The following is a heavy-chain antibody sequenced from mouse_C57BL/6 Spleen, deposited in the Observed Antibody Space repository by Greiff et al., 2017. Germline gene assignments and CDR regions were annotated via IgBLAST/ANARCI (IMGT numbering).Heavy chain of an antibody. CDR2: IGPGSGST. J-gene: IGHJ2*02. D-gene: IGHD2-1*01. V-gene: IGHV1-77*01. CDR3: ARGGVYYGNYGGFDY. Sequence: QVQLQQSGAALVKPGASVTISCKASGYTFTDYYINWVKQRPGQGLEWIGKIGPGSGSTYYKEKFKGKATLTADESSSTAYMQLSSLTSEDSAVYFCARGGVYYGNYGGFDYWGQGTSHTVSS. CDR1: GYTFTDYY.